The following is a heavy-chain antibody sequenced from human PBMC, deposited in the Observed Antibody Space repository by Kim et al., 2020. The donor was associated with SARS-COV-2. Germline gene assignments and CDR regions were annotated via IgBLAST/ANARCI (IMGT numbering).Heavy chain of an antibody. D-gene: IGHD3-10*01. J-gene: IGHJ4*02. CDR2: ISYDGSNK. Sequence: GGSLRLSCAASGFTFSSYAMHWVRQAPGKGLEWVAVISYDGSNKYYADSVKGRFTISRDNSKNTLYLQMNSLRAEDTAVYYCARDQGRWFGELYGPDYWGQGTLVTVS. CDR1: GFTFSSYA. V-gene: IGHV3-30*04. CDR3: ARDQGRWFGELYGPDY.